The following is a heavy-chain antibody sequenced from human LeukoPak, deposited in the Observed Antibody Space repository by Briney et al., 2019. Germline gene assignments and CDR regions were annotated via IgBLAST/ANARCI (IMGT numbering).Heavy chain of an antibody. CDR1: GGTFTSYA. J-gene: IGHJ4*02. D-gene: IGHD7-27*01. CDR3: ARDLAGDPETY. CDR2: INPNSGGT. Sequence: ASVKVSCKTSGGTFTSYAISWVRQAPGQGLEWMGWINPNSGGTNYAQKFQGRVTMTRDTSISTAYMELSRLRSDDTAVYYCARDLAGDPETYWGQGTLVTVSS. V-gene: IGHV1-2*02.